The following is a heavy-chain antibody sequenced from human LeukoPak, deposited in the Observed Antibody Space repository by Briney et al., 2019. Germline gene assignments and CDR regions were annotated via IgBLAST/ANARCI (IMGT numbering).Heavy chain of an antibody. D-gene: IGHD3-22*01. V-gene: IGHV1-69*13. Sequence: ASVKVSCKASGGTFSSYAISWVRQAPGQGLEWMGGITPIFGTANYAQKFQGRVTITADESTSTAYMELSSPRSEDTAVYYCATYDSSGYYSLGYYFDYWGQGTLVTVSS. CDR1: GGTFSSYA. J-gene: IGHJ4*02. CDR3: ATYDSSGYYSLGYYFDY. CDR2: ITPIFGTA.